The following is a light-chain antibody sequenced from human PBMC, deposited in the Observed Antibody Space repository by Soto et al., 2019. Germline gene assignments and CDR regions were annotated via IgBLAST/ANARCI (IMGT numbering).Light chain of an antibody. CDR3: AAWDDSLSGVA. CDR2: RNN. Sequence: QAVVIQPPSASGTPGQSVSISCSGSNYNIGTNYVCWYQHLPGTAPKLLIYRNNQRPSGVPDRFSGSKSGTSASLAISGLRSEDEADYHCAAWDDSLSGVAFGGGTKVTVL. CDR1: NYNIGTNY. V-gene: IGLV1-47*01. J-gene: IGLJ2*01.